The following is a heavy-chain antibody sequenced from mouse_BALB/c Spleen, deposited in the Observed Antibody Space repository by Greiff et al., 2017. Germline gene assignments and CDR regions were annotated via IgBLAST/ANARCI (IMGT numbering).Heavy chain of an antibody. J-gene: IGHJ4*01. Sequence: QVQLQQSGAELVRPGTSVKVSCKASGYAFTNYLIEWVKQRPGQGLEWIGVINPGSGGTNYNEKFKGKATLTADKSSSTAYMQLSSLTSDDSAVYFCARAQIDYLYAMDYWGQGTSVTVSS. D-gene: IGHD2-4*01. CDR3: ARAQIDYLYAMDY. V-gene: IGHV1-54*01. CDR1: GYAFTNYL. CDR2: INPGSGGT.